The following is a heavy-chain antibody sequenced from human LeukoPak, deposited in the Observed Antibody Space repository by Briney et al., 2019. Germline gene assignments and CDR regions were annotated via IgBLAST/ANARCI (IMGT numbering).Heavy chain of an antibody. J-gene: IGHJ6*03. CDR2: DYSSGST. D-gene: IGHD3-16*01. CDR3: ARRPDWGYDYYMDV. Sequence: SETLSLTCNVSGYSIGSGYFWGWIRQPPGKGLEWIGGDYSSGSTYYNPSLESRLTISLKTSKNQFSLKLRSVTAADTAVYYCARRPDWGYDYYMDVWGKGTTVTVSS. CDR1: GYSIGSGYF. V-gene: IGHV4-38-2*02.